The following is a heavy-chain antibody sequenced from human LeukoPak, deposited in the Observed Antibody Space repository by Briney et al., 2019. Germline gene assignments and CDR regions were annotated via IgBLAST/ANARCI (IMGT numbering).Heavy chain of an antibody. CDR2: TYYRSKWYN. D-gene: IGHD1-1*01. J-gene: IGHJ3*02. CDR1: GDSVSSNSAA. V-gene: IGHV6-1*01. Sequence: SQTLSLTCAISGDSVSSNSAAWNWTRQSPSRGLEWLGRTYYRSKWYNDYAVSVKSRIAINPDTSKNQFSLQLNSVTPEDTAVYYCARGPRTTNDAFDIWGQGTMVTVSS. CDR3: ARGPRTTNDAFDI.